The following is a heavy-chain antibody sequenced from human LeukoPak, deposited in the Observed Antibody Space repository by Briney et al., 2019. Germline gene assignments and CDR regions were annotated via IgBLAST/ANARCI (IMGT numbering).Heavy chain of an antibody. Sequence: GESLKISCKGSGYSFTSYWIGWVRQMPGEGLEWMGIIYPGDSDTRYSPSFQGQVTISADKSISTAYLQWSSPKASDTAMYYCARQGYSSWRHGDYWGQGTLVTVSS. CDR1: GYSFTSYW. J-gene: IGHJ4*02. CDR2: IYPGDSDT. D-gene: IGHD6-13*01. CDR3: ARQGYSSWRHGDY. V-gene: IGHV5-51*01.